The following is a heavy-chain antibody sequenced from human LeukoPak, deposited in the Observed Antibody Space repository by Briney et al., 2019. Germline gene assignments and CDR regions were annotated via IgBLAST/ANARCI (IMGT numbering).Heavy chain of an antibody. J-gene: IGHJ1*01. CDR2: IRSKTDGGTT. CDR1: GFTFRNAW. V-gene: IGHV3-15*01. Sequence: PGGSLRLSCAASGFTFRNAWMTWVRQAPGKGLEWVGRIRSKTDGGTTDYAVSVQGRFTISRNDSKNTLYLQMSSLKTEDTAVYYCAKHIYGVVSIQQWGQGTLVTVSS. CDR3: AKHIYGVVSIQQ. D-gene: IGHD3-3*01.